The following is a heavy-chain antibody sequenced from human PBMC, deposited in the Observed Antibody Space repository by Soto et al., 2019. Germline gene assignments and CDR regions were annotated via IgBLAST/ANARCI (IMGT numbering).Heavy chain of an antibody. V-gene: IGHV3-21*01. Sequence: PGGSLRLSCAASGFTFSSYSMNWVRQAPGKGLEWVSSISSSSSYIYYADSVKGRFTISRDNAKNSLYLQMDSLRAEDTAVYYCARGKLYYYDRSGYLYYFDYWGQGTLVTVYS. CDR2: ISSSSSYI. D-gene: IGHD3-22*01. CDR3: ARGKLYYYDRSGYLYYFDY. J-gene: IGHJ4*02. CDR1: GFTFSSYS.